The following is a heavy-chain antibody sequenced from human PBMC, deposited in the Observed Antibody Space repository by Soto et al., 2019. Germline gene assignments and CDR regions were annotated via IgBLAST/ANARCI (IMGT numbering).Heavy chain of an antibody. Sequence: PSETLSLTCTVSGGSISSSIYYWGWIRQPPGKGLEWIGEINHSGSTNYNPSLKSRVTISVDTSKNQFSLKLSSVTAADTAVYYCARGDNRVRFFGTYYYMDVWGKGTTVTVS. CDR2: INHSGST. CDR1: GGSISSSIYY. J-gene: IGHJ6*03. V-gene: IGHV4-39*07. CDR3: ARGDNRVRFFGTYYYMDV. D-gene: IGHD3-3*01.